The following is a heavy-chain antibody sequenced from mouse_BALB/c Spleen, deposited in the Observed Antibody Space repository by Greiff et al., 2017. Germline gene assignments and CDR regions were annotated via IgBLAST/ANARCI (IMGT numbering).Heavy chain of an antibody. CDR3: ARSTTVGYFDV. CDR1: GYTFSSYW. D-gene: IGHD1-1*01. J-gene: IGHJ1*01. V-gene: IGHV1-9*01. Sequence: QVQLQQSGAELMKPGASVKISCKATGYTFSSYWIEWVKQRPGHGLEWIGEILPGSGSTNYNEKFKGKATFTADTSSNTAYMQLSSLTSEDSAVYYCARSTTVGYFDVWGAGTTVTVSS. CDR2: ILPGSGST.